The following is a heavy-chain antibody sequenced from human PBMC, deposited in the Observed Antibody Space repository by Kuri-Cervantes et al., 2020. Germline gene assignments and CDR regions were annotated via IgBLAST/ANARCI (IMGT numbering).Heavy chain of an antibody. Sequence: GESLKISCAASGFIFSDYAIHWVRQAPGKGLEWVAVVSDDGSNRIYADSVKGRFTISRDNSKKTLYLQMTSLTTEDTAVYYCARVSESYYYFDYWGQGSLVTVSS. J-gene: IGHJ4*02. CDR1: GFIFSDYA. CDR2: VSDDGSNR. V-gene: IGHV3-30-3*01. D-gene: IGHD1-26*01. CDR3: ARVSESYYYFDY.